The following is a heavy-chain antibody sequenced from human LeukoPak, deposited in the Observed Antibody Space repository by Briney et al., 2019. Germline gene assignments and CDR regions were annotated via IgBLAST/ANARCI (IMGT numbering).Heavy chain of an antibody. J-gene: IGHJ4*02. CDR1: SGSFSGYY. V-gene: IGHV4-34*01. Sequence: PSETLSLTCAVYSGSFSGYYWSWIRQPPGKGLEWIGEINHSGSTNYNPSLKSRVTISVDTSKNQFSLKLSSVTAADTAVYYCAIFPVGIAAAGTLYWGQGTLVTVSS. D-gene: IGHD6-13*01. CDR3: AIFPVGIAAAGTLY. CDR2: INHSGST.